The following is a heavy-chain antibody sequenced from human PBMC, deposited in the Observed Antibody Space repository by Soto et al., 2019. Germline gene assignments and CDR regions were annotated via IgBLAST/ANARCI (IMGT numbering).Heavy chain of an antibody. Sequence: GGSLRLSCAASGFTFSSYAMSWVRQAPGKGLEWVSAISGSGGSTYYADSVKGRFTISRDNSKNTLYLQMNSLRAEDTAVYYCAKGAGDTIFGVVLSDYWGQGTLVTVSS. D-gene: IGHD3-3*01. CDR1: GFTFSSYA. J-gene: IGHJ4*02. CDR3: AKGAGDTIFGVVLSDY. CDR2: ISGSGGST. V-gene: IGHV3-23*01.